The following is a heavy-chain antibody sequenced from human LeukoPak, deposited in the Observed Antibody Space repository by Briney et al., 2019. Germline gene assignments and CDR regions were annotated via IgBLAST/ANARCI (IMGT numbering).Heavy chain of an antibody. CDR1: GYSFTSYC. Sequence: ESLQSSCKGSGYSFTSYCIGWLRQMAGKKLQWMGAIYPGDADTRYSASFKGQVTISADKSISTAYLQWSSLKASDTAMYYCARRYYYGSGTKYYFDYWGQGTLVTVSS. J-gene: IGHJ4*02. V-gene: IGHV5-51*01. D-gene: IGHD3-10*01. CDR3: ARRYYYGSGTKYYFDY. CDR2: IYPGDADT.